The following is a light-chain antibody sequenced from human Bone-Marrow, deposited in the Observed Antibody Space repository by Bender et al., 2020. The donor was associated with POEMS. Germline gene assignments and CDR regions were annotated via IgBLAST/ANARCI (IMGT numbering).Light chain of an antibody. CDR2: GYN. CDR1: SSNTGSGYD. CDR3: QSYDSSLNIRV. V-gene: IGLV1-40*01. Sequence: QSVLTQPPSVSGAPGQRVTISCTGSSSNTGSGYDINWYQHLPGTAPKLLIYGYNNRPSGVPDRFSGSKSGNTASLTVSGLQADDEADYYCQSYDSSLNIRVFGGGTKLTVL. J-gene: IGLJ2*01.